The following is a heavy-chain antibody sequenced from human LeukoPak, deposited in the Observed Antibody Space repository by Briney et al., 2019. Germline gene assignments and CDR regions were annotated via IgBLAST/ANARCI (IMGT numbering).Heavy chain of an antibody. J-gene: IGHJ4*02. V-gene: IGHV3-11*04. CDR2: ISSSGSTI. CDR3: ARDRRYDFWNGYQGEPDY. D-gene: IGHD3-3*01. CDR1: GFTFSDYY. Sequence: GGSLRLSCAASGFTFSDYYMSWIRQAPGKGLEWVSYISSSGSTIYYADSVKGRFTISRDNAKNSLYLQMNSLRAEDTAVYYCARDRRYDFWNGYQGEPDYWGQGTLVTVSS.